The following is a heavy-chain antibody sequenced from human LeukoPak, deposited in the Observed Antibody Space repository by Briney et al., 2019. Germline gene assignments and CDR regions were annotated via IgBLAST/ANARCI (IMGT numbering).Heavy chain of an antibody. CDR2: INPNSGDT. CDR1: GYTFTGYY. Sequence: ASVKVSCKASGYTFTGYYMHWVRQAPGQGLEWMGWINPNSGDTNYAQKFQGRVTMTRDTSISTAYMELSRLRSDDTAVYFCAREDCSSTSCYPGSWGQGTLVTVSS. J-gene: IGHJ4*02. D-gene: IGHD2-2*01. V-gene: IGHV1-2*02. CDR3: AREDCSSTSCYPGS.